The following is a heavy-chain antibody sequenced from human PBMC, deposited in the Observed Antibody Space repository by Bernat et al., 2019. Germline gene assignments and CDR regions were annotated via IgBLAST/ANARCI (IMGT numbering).Heavy chain of an antibody. D-gene: IGHD3-3*01. V-gene: IGHV1-18*01. CDR2: ISAYNGNT. CDR3: ARDSYYDLWCGYDVYDYYYMDV. CDR1: GYTFTSYG. J-gene: IGHJ6*03. Sequence: QVQLVQSGAEVKKPGSSVKVSCKASGYTFTSYGISWVRQAPGQGLERMGWISAYNGNTNYAQKLQGRVTMTTDTSTSTAYMELRSLRSDDTAVYYCARDSYYDLWCGYDVYDYYYMDVWGKGTTVTVSS.